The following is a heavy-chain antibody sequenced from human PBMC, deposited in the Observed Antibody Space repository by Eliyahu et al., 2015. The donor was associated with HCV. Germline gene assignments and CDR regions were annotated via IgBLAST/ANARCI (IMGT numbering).Heavy chain of an antibody. CDR3: ARGFVVQASIVVVAAKHNWFDP. J-gene: IGHJ5*02. CDR2: INHSGST. CDR1: XGSFXGYY. D-gene: IGHD2-15*01. Sequence: QVQLQQWGAGLLKPSETLSLTXAXYXGSFXGYYXXXTRQPPGKGLEWIGEINHSGSTNYNPSLKSRVTISVDTSKNQFSLKLSSVTAADTAVYYCARGFVVQASIVVVAAKHNWFDPWGQGTLVTVSS. V-gene: IGHV4-34*01.